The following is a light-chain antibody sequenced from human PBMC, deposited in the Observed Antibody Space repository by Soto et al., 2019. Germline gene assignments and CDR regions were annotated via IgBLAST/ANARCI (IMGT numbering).Light chain of an antibody. CDR2: ASY. CDR1: QSISSH. Sequence: DIQITQSPSSLSASVGDRVTITCRASQSISSHLNWYQHKPGRPPRLLIFASYILEGGVPSRFSGCGSDTYFNLTIDSLQPEDVATYYCQHSYITPRYTFGQGTKVEI. J-gene: IGKJ2*01. CDR3: QHSYITPRYT. V-gene: IGKV1-39*01.